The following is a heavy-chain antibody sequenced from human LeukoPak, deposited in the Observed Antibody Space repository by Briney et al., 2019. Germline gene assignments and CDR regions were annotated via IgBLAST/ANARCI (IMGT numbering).Heavy chain of an antibody. V-gene: IGHV3-7*01. CDR3: ARRQGSYFDTSGYYYG. J-gene: IGHJ4*02. CDR1: GFTFSDYW. Sequence: GGSLRLSCAASGFTFSDYWMSWVRQAPGRGLERVANIRQDGSEEYYVDSVKGRFTISRDNAKNSLYLQMNSLRAEDTAIYYCARRQGSYFDTSGYYYGWGQGTLVTVSS. D-gene: IGHD3-22*01. CDR2: IRQDGSEE.